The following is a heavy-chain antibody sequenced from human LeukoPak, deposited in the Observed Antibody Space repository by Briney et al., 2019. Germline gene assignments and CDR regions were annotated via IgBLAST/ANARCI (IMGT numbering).Heavy chain of an antibody. CDR1: GFTFSNAW. D-gene: IGHD2-15*01. CDR3: LFYCSGSSCCGFDPSTY. V-gene: IGHV3-15*01. Sequence: PGSSLRLSCPPSGFTFSNAWMSWVRQAPGKGLEWVGRIKSKTDAGTTDYAAPVKGRFTISRNDSKNTLYLQMNRLKTEDTALYYGLFYCSGSSCCGFDPSTYWGQGPLVTVSS. CDR2: IKSKTDAGTT. J-gene: IGHJ4*02.